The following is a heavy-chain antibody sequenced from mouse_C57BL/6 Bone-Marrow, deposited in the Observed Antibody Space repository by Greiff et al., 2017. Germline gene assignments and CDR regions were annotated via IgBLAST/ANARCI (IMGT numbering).Heavy chain of an antibody. V-gene: IGHV1-55*01. D-gene: IGHD1-1*01. CDR2: IYPGSGST. Sequence: QVQLQQPGAELVKPGASVKMSCKASGYTFTSYWITWVKQRPGQGLEWIGDIYPGSGSTNYNEKFKSKATLTVDTSSSTAYMQLSSLTSEDSAVYYCATYYYGSSPFAYWGQGTLVTVSA. CDR1: GYTFTSYW. J-gene: IGHJ3*01. CDR3: ATYYYGSSPFAY.